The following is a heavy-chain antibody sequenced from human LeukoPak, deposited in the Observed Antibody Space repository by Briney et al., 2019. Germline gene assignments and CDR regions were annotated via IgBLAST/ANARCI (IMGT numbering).Heavy chain of an antibody. CDR2: IWYDGSNK. CDR3: ARVSLIVVVPGILDY. J-gene: IGHJ4*02. V-gene: IGHV3-30*19. D-gene: IGHD2-21*02. Sequence: GRSLRLSCAASGFTFSSYGMHWVRQAPGKGLEWVAVIWYDGSNKYYTDSVKGRFTISRDNSKNTLSLQMNSLRADDTAVYFCARVSLIVVVPGILDYWGQGILVTVSS. CDR1: GFTFSSYG.